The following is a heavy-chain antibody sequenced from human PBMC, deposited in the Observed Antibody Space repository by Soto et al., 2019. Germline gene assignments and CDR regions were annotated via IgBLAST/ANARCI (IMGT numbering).Heavy chain of an antibody. CDR3: AKAADFYGSGTYYNYFDY. V-gene: IGHV1-69*06. J-gene: IGHJ4*02. Sequence: QVQLVQSGAEVKKPGSSVKVSCKASGGTFSSFAISWVRQAPGQGLEWMGGVIPIFGTPKYAQGFQGRVTITADKSTSTADMELSSLRSEDTAVYYCAKAADFYGSGTYYNYFDYWGQGTLVTVSS. D-gene: IGHD3-10*01. CDR2: VIPIFGTP. CDR1: GGTFSSFA.